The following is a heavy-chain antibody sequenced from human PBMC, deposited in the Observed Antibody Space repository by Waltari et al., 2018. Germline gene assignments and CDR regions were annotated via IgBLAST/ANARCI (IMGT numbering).Heavy chain of an antibody. D-gene: IGHD7-27*01. Sequence: EVQLVESGGGLVQPGGSRRLSCADSGLTFSRYWMSWVRQAPGKVLEWLSNIKQDGSEKDYVDSVKGRFSISRDNAKNSLYLQMNSLRAEDTAVYYCARGGNWADSWGQGTLVTVSS. CDR2: IKQDGSEK. V-gene: IGHV3-7*01. J-gene: IGHJ4*02. CDR1: GLTFSRYW. CDR3: ARGGNWADS.